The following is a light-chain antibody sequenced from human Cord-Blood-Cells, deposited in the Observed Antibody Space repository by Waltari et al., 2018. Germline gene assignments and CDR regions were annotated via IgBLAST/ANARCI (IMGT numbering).Light chain of an antibody. J-gene: IGKJ1*01. CDR2: AAS. V-gene: IGKV1-12*01. CDR3: QQANSFPWT. CDR1: QVISSW. Sequence: DIQMTQSPSSVSASVGDRVTIPCRASQVISSWLAWYQQKPGKAPKLLIYAASSLQSEVPSRFSGSGSVTDFTLTISSLQPEDFATYYCQQANSFPWTFGQGTKVEIK.